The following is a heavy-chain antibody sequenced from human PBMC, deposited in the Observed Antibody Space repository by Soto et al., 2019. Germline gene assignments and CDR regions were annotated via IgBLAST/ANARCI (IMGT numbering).Heavy chain of an antibody. J-gene: IGHJ5*02. Sequence: SETLSLTCAFSCDSIISGGYSWNWIRQPPVKGLEWIGYIYHSGSTIYNPSLKSRVTISVDRSKNQFSLKLSSVTAADTAVYYCARRPNYYDSSRNWFDPWGQGTLVTVSS. CDR1: CDSIISGGYS. D-gene: IGHD3-22*01. V-gene: IGHV4-30-2*01. CDR2: IYHSGST. CDR3: ARRPNYYDSSRNWFDP.